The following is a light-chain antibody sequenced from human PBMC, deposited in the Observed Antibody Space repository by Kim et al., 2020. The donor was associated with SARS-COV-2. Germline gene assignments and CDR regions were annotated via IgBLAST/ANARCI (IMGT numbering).Light chain of an antibody. Sequence: EIVMTQSPATLSVSPGERATLSCRAGQSVGSYVAWNQQKPGQSPRLLIYDASTRATGIPARFSGSGSGTEFTLTISNLQSEDVALYYCQQYNDWPPGDTFGQGTKLEI. V-gene: IGKV3D-15*01. CDR2: DAS. J-gene: IGKJ2*01. CDR3: QQYNDWPPGDT. CDR1: QSVGSY.